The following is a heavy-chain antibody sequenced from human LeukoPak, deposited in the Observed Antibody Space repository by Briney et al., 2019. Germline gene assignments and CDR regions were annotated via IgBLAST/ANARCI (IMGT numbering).Heavy chain of an antibody. J-gene: IGHJ4*02. Sequence: PGGSLRLSCAASGFTFSSYAMHWVRQAPGKGLEWVAVISYDGSNKYYADSVKGRSTISRDNSKNTLYLQMNSLRAEDTAVYYCARDPHGYSYRGTPNYYDSSGLHYFDYWGQGTLVTVSS. CDR3: ARDPHGYSYRGTPNYYDSSGLHYFDY. D-gene: IGHD3-22*01. CDR1: GFTFSSYA. V-gene: IGHV3-30-3*01. CDR2: ISYDGSNK.